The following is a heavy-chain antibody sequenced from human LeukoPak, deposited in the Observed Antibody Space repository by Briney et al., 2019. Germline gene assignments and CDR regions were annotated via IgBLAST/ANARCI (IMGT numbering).Heavy chain of an antibody. V-gene: IGHV3-33*01. J-gene: IGHJ4*02. Sequence: GGSLRLSCAASGFTFSSYSMHWVRQAPGKGLEWVAVIWYDGSNKYYADSVKGRFTISRDNSKNTLYLQMNSLRAEDTAVYYCARAKASSGEYDYWGQGTLVTVSS. CDR2: IWYDGSNK. CDR3: ARAKASSGEYDY. D-gene: IGHD3-10*01. CDR1: GFTFSSYS.